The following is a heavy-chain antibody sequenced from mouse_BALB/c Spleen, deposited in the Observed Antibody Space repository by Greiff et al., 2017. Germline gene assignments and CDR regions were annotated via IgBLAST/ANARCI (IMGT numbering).Heavy chain of an antibody. V-gene: IGHV1S29*02. Sequence: EVQLQQSGPELVKPGASVKISCKASGYTFTDYNMHWVKQSHGKSLEWIGYIYPYNGGTGYNQKFKSKATLTVDNSSSTAYMELRSLTSEDSAVYYCARRKNYACAMDYWGQGTSVTVSA. J-gene: IGHJ4*01. D-gene: IGHD2-4*01. CDR2: IYPYNGGT. CDR1: GYTFTDYN. CDR3: ARRKNYACAMDY.